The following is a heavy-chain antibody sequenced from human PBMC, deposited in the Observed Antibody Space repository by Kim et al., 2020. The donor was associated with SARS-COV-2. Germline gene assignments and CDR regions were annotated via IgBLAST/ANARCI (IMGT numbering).Heavy chain of an antibody. CDR2: IYYSGST. V-gene: IGHV4-39*02. CDR1: GGSISSSSYY. CDR3: ARDIRGALRGIVVVPAATFDP. Sequence: SETLSLTCTVSGGSISSSSYYWGWIRQPPGKGLEWIGSIYYSGSTYYNPSLKSRVTISVDTSKNQFSLKLSSVTAADTAVYYWARDIRGALRGIVVVPAATFDPWGQGTLVTVSS. J-gene: IGHJ5*02. D-gene: IGHD2-2*01.